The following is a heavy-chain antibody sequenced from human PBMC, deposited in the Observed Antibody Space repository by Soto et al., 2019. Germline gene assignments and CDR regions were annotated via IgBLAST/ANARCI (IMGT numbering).Heavy chain of an antibody. Sequence: ASVKVSCKASGYTFTSYAMHWVRQARGQRLEWMGWINAGNGNTKYSQKFQGRVTITRDTSASTAYMELSSLRSEDTAVYYCACGGPAYYDFWSGYPTYYYYYYGMDVWGQGTTVTVSS. V-gene: IGHV1-3*01. J-gene: IGHJ6*02. CDR3: ACGGPAYYDFWSGYPTYYYYYYGMDV. CDR2: INAGNGNT. CDR1: GYTFTSYA. D-gene: IGHD3-3*01.